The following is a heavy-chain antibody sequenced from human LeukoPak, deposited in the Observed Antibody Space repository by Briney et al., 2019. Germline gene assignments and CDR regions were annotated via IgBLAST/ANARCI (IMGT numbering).Heavy chain of an antibody. J-gene: IGHJ3*02. CDR1: GFTFSSYS. Sequence: GGSLRLSCAASGFTFSSYSMNWVRQAPGKGLEWVSYISSSSSTIYYADSVKGRFTISRDNAKNSLYLQMNSLRAEDTAVYYCAKGYSSGWYGAFDIWGQGTMVTVSS. D-gene: IGHD6-19*01. V-gene: IGHV3-48*01. CDR2: ISSSSSTI. CDR3: AKGYSSGWYGAFDI.